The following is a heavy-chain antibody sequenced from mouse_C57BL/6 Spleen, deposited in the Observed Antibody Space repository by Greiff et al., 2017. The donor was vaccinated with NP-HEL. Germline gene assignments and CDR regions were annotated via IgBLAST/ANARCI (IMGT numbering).Heavy chain of an antibody. Sequence: DVKLVESGGGLVKPGGSLKLSCAASGFTFSSYAMSWVRQTPEKRLEWVATISDGGSYTYYPDNVKGRFTISRDNAKNNLYLQMSHLKSEDTAMYYCASDVYDWFAYWGQGTLVTVSA. CDR2: ISDGGSYT. D-gene: IGHD2-14*01. CDR3: ASDVYDWFAY. CDR1: GFTFSSYA. V-gene: IGHV5-4*03. J-gene: IGHJ3*01.